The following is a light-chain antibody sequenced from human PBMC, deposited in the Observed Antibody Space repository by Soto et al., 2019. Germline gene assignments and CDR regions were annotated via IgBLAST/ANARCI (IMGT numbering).Light chain of an antibody. CDR1: SSDVGGYNY. Sequence: QSALTQPASVSESPGQSITISCTGTSSDVGGYNYVSWYQQYPGKAPKLMIYDVSNRPSGVSYRFSGSKSGNTASLTISGLQAEDEADYYCSSYTSSSTLVVFGGGTKLTVL. J-gene: IGLJ2*01. CDR2: DVS. V-gene: IGLV2-14*01. CDR3: SSYTSSSTLVV.